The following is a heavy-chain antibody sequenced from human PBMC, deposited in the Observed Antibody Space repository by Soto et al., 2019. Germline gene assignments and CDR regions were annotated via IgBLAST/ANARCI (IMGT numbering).Heavy chain of an antibody. CDR3: AREGLRITMIVVFLDAFDI. CDR2: ISSSGSNI. Sequence: QVQLVESGGGLVKPGGSLRLSCAASGFTFSDYYMSWIRQAPGKGLEWVSYISSSGSNIYYADSVKGRFTISRDNAKNSLYLKRNSLRDEDTAVYYCAREGLRITMIVVFLDAFDIWGQGTMVTVSS. CDR1: GFTFSDYY. J-gene: IGHJ3*02. V-gene: IGHV3-11*01. D-gene: IGHD3-22*01.